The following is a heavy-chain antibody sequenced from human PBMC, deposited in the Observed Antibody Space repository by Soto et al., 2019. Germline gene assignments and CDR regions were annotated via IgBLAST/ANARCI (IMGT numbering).Heavy chain of an antibody. J-gene: IGHJ6*03. Sequence: GGSLRLSCAASGFTFSSYSMNWVRQAPGKGLEWVSYISSSSSTIYYADSVKGRFTISRDNAKNSLYLQMNSLRAEDTAVYYCARDPWGYYYYMDVWGKGTTVTVSS. D-gene: IGHD3-16*01. CDR3: ARDPWGYYYYMDV. CDR2: ISSSSSTI. CDR1: GFTFSSYS. V-gene: IGHV3-48*01.